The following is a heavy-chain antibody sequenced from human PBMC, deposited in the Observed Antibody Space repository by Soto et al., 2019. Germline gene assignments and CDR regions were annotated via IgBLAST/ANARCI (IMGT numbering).Heavy chain of an antibody. D-gene: IGHD3-3*01. CDR3: ARDLGPVGHDFWSGDPSSDYYYGMDV. J-gene: IGHJ6*02. V-gene: IGHV4-30-4*01. CDR2: IYYSGST. CDR1: GGSISSGDYY. Sequence: PSETLSLTCTVSGGSISSGDYYWSWLRQPPGKGLEWIGYIYYSGSTYYNPSLKSRVTISVDTSKNQFSLKLSSVTAADTAVYYCARDLGPVGHDFWSGDPSSDYYYGMDVWGQGTTVTFSS.